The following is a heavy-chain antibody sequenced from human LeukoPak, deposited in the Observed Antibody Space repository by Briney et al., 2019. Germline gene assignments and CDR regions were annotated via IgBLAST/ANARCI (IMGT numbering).Heavy chain of an antibody. D-gene: IGHD3-9*01. CDR1: GGSFSGYY. CDR2: INQSGSN. V-gene: IGHV4-34*01. J-gene: IGHJ3*02. Sequence: SETLSLTCAVYGGSFSGYYCSWIRQPPGKGLEWIREINQSGSNNYHPSLKSRVNISVDTSKNQFPLKLSSVTAADRAVYYCAVGQGYDILTGPRDAFDIWGQGTMVTVSS. CDR3: AVGQGYDILTGPRDAFDI.